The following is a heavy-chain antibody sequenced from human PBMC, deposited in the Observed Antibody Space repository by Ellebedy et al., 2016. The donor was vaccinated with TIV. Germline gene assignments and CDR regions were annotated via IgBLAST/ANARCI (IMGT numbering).Heavy chain of an antibody. CDR3: AKESISSGWYALFGDS. Sequence: GESLKISFPSSGFTFRSYTMRWVRQAPGKGLEWVAALSVSGVSTYYADSVKGRFTISRDNAKDTVYLQMNSLRVEDTAVYYCAKESISSGWYALFGDSWGQGTLITVSS. CDR2: LSVSGVST. J-gene: IGHJ4*02. D-gene: IGHD6-19*01. CDR1: GFTFRSYT. V-gene: IGHV3-23*01.